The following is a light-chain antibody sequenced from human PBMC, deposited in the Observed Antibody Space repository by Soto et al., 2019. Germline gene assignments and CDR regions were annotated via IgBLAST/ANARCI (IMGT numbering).Light chain of an antibody. CDR3: QQSYSTSWT. Sequence: DIQMTQSPSSLSASVGDRVTITCRASQSISSYLNWYQQKPGKAPKLLIYAASSLHSGVPSRFSGSGSGTAVTLTISSLQPEDFATYYCQQSYSTSWTFGQGTKVEIK. CDR2: AAS. J-gene: IGKJ1*01. V-gene: IGKV1-39*01. CDR1: QSISSY.